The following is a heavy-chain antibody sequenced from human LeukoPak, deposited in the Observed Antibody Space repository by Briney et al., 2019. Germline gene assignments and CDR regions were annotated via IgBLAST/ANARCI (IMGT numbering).Heavy chain of an antibody. V-gene: IGHV4-59*08. CDR1: ADYINSYY. CDR2: ISYSGTP. J-gene: IGHJ6*02. CDR3: ARQRTAPPMYKYYGMDV. Sequence: SETLSLTCTVSADYINSYYWSWIRQPPGKGLEWIGYISYSGTPTYNPSLRGRVTISLDTSKTHFSLRLSSVTAADTAVYYCARQRTAPPMYKYYGMDVWGQGTTVTVSS. D-gene: IGHD1-14*01.